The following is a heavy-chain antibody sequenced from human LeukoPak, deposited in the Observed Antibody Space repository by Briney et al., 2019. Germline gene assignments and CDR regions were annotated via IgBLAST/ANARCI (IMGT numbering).Heavy chain of an antibody. CDR3: AVQTEASVLPDPAFDI. CDR1: GGSISSSSYY. D-gene: IGHD2-15*01. V-gene: IGHV4-39*01. CDR2: IYYGGST. Sequence: SETLSLTCTVSGGSISSSSYYWGRIRQPPGKGLDWIGTIYYGGSTYYNPSLKSRVTISVDTSKNQFSLKLSSVTAADTAVYYCAVQTEASVLPDPAFDIWGQGTMVTVSS. J-gene: IGHJ3*02.